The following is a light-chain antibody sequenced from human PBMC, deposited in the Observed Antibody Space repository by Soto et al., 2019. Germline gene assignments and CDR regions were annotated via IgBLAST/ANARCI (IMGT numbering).Light chain of an antibody. CDR2: DIS. Sequence: LQQSTDTLALFPGESALLSFRASQSVAGSLAWYQQKPGQAPRLLIYDISTRAAAIPARFSGSGSGTDFTLTVSSLEPEDFALYYCQQRSNRITFGQATRPAI. CDR3: QQRSNRIT. J-gene: IGKJ5*01. V-gene: IGKV3-11*01. CDR1: QSVAGS.